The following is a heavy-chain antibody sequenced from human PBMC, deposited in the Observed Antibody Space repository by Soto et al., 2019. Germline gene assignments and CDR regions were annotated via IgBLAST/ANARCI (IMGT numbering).Heavy chain of an antibody. CDR1: GNTFSSYY. CDR3: ALPDSGGGTGGD. V-gene: IGHV1-46*01. Sequence: QVQMEQSGAQVKKPGASVKVSCKPSGNTFSSYYIQWVRQAPEQGLEWMGMINPIGGSTSYAQKFQGRVAMPRDTSRTTVYMELSSLTSDATPVYSCALPDSGGGTGGDWGQGPRVIVSS. J-gene: IGHJ4*02. D-gene: IGHD3-16*01. CDR2: INPIGGST.